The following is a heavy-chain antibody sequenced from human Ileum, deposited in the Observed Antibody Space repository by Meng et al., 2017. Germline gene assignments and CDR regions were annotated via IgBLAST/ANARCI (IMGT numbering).Heavy chain of an antibody. CDR2: ISNSGSTI. Sequence: GGSLRPSCVASGFTLSSYEMNWVRQAPGKGLEWVSYISNSGSTIYYADSVKGRFTISRDNAKNSLYLQMNSLRAEDTAVYYCARGIYYDSSAPHWGQGTLVTVSS. CDR1: GFTLSSYE. D-gene: IGHD3-22*01. V-gene: IGHV3-48*03. CDR3: ARGIYYDSSAPH. J-gene: IGHJ4*02.